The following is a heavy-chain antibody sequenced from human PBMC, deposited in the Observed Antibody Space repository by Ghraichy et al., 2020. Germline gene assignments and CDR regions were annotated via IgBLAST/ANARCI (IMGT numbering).Heavy chain of an antibody. Sequence: SETLPLTCTVSGGSISSYYWSWIWKPAGKGLAWIGRIYTSGSTNYNHSLKSRVTMSVDTSKNQFSLKLSSVTAADTAGYYCVRDRRSSGSDYWGQGTLVTVSS. CDR1: GGSISSYY. D-gene: IGHD3-22*01. CDR3: VRDRRSSGSDY. CDR2: IYTSGST. J-gene: IGHJ4*02. V-gene: IGHV4-4*07.